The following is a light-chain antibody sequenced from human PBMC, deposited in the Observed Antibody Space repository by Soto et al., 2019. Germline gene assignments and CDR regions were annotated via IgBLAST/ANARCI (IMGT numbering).Light chain of an antibody. CDR2: DVF. J-gene: IGKJ1*01. CDR1: QSVSSSY. V-gene: IGKV3-20*01. Sequence: EIVLTQSPGTLSLSPGERATLSCRASQSVSSSYLAWYQQKPGQAPRLLIYDVFNRATGIPARFSGSGSGTDFTLTISRLEPEDFAVYYCQQYGSSPTFGQGTKVDI. CDR3: QQYGSSPT.